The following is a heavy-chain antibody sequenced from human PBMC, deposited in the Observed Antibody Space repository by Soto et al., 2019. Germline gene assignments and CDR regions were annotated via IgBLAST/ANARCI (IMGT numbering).Heavy chain of an antibody. J-gene: IGHJ5*02. Sequence: QVQLVQSGAEVKKPGASVKVSCKVSGYTLTELSMHWVRQAPGKGLEWMGGFDPEDGETIYAQKCQGRVTMTEDTSTDRAYMELSSLRSEDTAVYYCATVYCSSTSCMANWFDPWGQGTLVTVSS. V-gene: IGHV1-24*01. CDR3: ATVYCSSTSCMANWFDP. CDR2: FDPEDGET. D-gene: IGHD2-2*01. CDR1: GYTLTELS.